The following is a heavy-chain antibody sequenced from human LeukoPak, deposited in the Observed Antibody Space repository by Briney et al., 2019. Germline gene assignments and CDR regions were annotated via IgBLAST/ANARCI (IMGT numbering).Heavy chain of an antibody. Sequence: GGSLRLSCAASGFTSSVYAMHWVRQPPGKGLEWVAFLRFDGSSEKYADSVKGRFTISRDKSKNTLYLQMNSLRAEDTAVYYCAKDRGDFSPYFDYWGQGTLVTVSS. CDR3: AKDRGDFSPYFDY. CDR1: GFTSSVYA. D-gene: IGHD2-21*02. V-gene: IGHV3-30*02. J-gene: IGHJ4*02. CDR2: LRFDGSSE.